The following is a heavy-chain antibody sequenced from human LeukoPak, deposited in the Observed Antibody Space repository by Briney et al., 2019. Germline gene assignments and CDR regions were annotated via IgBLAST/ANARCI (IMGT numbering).Heavy chain of an antibody. Sequence: GGSLRLSCAASGFTFSSYWMHWVRQAPGKGLVWVSRINSDGSSTSYADSVKGRFTISRDNAKNTLYLQMNSLRAEDTAVYYCASTMVRGFRRDYWGQGTLVTVSS. CDR2: INSDGSST. V-gene: IGHV3-74*01. CDR3: ASTMVRGFRRDY. CDR1: GFTFSSYW. D-gene: IGHD3-10*01. J-gene: IGHJ4*02.